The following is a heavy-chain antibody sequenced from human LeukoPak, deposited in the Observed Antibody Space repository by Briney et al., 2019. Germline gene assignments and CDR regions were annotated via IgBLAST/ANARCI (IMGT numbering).Heavy chain of an antibody. D-gene: IGHD2-15*01. CDR3: ARAWGYCSGGSCQDWFDP. CDR2: IYYSGST. Sequence: KPSETLSLTCTVSGGSISSYYWSWIRQPPGKGLEWIGYIYYSGSTNYNPSLKSRVTISVDTSKNQFSLKLSSVTAADTAVYYCARAWGYCSGGSCQDWFDPWGQGTLVTVSS. CDR1: GGSISSYY. V-gene: IGHV4-59*01. J-gene: IGHJ5*02.